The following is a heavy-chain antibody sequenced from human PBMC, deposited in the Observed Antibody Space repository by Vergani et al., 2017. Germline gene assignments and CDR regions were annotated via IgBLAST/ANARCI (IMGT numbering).Heavy chain of an antibody. Sequence: EVQPVESGGGLVKPGGSLRLSCTTSGFTFSSAWMSWVRQAPGKGLEWVARIKSKTDGGTTDYAAPVKGRFTISRDDSKNTLYLQMNSLKTEDTAVYYCTTEVYIVVVGGYWGQGTLVTVSS. V-gene: IGHV3-15*01. CDR3: TTEVYIVVVGGY. CDR1: GFTFSSAW. D-gene: IGHD2-2*01. CDR2: IKSKTDGGTT. J-gene: IGHJ4*02.